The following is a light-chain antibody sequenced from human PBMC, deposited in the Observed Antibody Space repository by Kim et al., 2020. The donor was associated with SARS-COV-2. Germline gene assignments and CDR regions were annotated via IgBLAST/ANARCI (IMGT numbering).Light chain of an antibody. CDR3: QQYNSYPWT. Sequence: ASVGDRVTITCRASQSINSWLAWHQQKPGRAPKLLIYKASSLESGVPPRFSGSGSGTDFTLTISSLQPDDFATYYCQQYNSYPWTFGQGTKVDIK. CDR2: KAS. J-gene: IGKJ1*01. V-gene: IGKV1-5*03. CDR1: QSINSW.